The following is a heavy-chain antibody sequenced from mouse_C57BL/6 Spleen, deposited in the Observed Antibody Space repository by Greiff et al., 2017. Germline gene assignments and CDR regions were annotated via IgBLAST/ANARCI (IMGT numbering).Heavy chain of an antibody. V-gene: IGHV8-12*01. CDR3: ARSGIYYYGSSYSYYFDY. J-gene: IGHJ2*01. CDR1: GFSLSTSGMG. CDR2: IYWDDDK. D-gene: IGHD1-1*01. Sequence: QVTLKESGPGILQSSQTLSLTCSFSGFSLSTSGMGVSWIRQPSGKGLEWLAHIYWDDDKRYNPSLKSRLTISKDTSRNQVFLKITSVDTADTATYYCARSGIYYYGSSYSYYFDYWGQGTTLTVSS.